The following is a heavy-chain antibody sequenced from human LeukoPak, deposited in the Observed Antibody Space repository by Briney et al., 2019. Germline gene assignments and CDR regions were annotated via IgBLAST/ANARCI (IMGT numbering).Heavy chain of an antibody. CDR2: ISGSGGST. J-gene: IGHJ4*02. D-gene: IGHD6-25*01. Sequence: PGGSLRLSCAASGFTFSSYAMSWVRRAPGKGLEWVSAISGSGGSTYYADSVKGRFTISRDNAKNSLYLQMNSLRAEDTAVYFCAREQQRSYWDWGQGTLVTVSS. CDR3: AREQQRSYWD. CDR1: GFTFSSYA. V-gene: IGHV3-23*01.